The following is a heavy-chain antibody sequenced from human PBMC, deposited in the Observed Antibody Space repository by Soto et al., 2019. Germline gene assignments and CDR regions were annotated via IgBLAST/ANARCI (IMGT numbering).Heavy chain of an antibody. V-gene: IGHV1-69*13. CDR3: AGVGGGELREGGLGNYDSMDV. Sequence: SVKVSCKASGGTFSTYAISWVRQAPGQGLEWMGGILPIFGTASYAQKFQGRVTITADESTSTAYMELSSLRSDDTAVYYCAGVGGGELREGGLGNYDSMDVWGQGTTVTVAS. J-gene: IGHJ6*02. CDR2: ILPIFGTA. D-gene: IGHD3-16*01. CDR1: GGTFSTYA.